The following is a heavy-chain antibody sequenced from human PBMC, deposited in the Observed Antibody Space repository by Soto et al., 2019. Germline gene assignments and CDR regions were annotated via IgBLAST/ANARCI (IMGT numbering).Heavy chain of an antibody. J-gene: IGHJ5*02. V-gene: IGHV1-69*13. CDR3: ARGRLITMVRGVIISRGPFDP. CDR2: IIPIFGTA. D-gene: IGHD3-10*01. CDR1: GGTFSSYA. Sequence: SVKVSCKASGGTFSSYAISWVRQAPGQGLEWMGGIIPIFGTANYAQKFQGRVAITADESTSTAYMELSSLRSEDTAVYYCARGRLITMVRGVIISRGPFDPWGQGTLVTVSS.